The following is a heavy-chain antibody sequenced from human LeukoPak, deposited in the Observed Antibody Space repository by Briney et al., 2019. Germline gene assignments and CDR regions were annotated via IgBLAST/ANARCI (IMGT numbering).Heavy chain of an antibody. V-gene: IGHV1-69*05. D-gene: IGHD2-21*01. J-gene: IGHJ3*02. CDR3: ATSGGGAYCGGDCFYDAFDI. CDR2: IIPIFGTA. Sequence: SVKVSCKASGGTFSSYAISWVRQAPGQGLEWMGGIIPIFGTANYAQKFQGRVTITTDESTSTAYMELSSLRSEDTAVYYCATSGGGAYCGGDCFYDAFDIWGQGTMVTVSS. CDR1: GGTFSSYA.